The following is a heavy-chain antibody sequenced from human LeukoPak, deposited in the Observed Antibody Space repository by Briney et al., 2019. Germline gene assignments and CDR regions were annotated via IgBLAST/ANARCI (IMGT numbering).Heavy chain of an antibody. CDR3: ARDEVYCSSTSCYASVSYYYGMDV. D-gene: IGHD2-2*01. Sequence: PGGSLRLSCAASGFTLSSYSMNWVRQAPGKGLEWVSSISSSSSYIYYADSVKGRFTISRDNAKNSLYLQMNSLRAEDTAVYYCARDEVYCSSTSCYASVSYYYGMDVWGQGTTVTVSS. CDR1: GFTLSSYS. V-gene: IGHV3-21*01. J-gene: IGHJ6*02. CDR2: ISSSSSYI.